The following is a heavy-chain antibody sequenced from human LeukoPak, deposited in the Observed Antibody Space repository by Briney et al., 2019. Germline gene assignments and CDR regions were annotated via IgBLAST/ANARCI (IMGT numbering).Heavy chain of an antibody. J-gene: IGHJ4*02. D-gene: IGHD3-22*01. CDR1: GGSFSGYY. V-gene: IGHV4-39*01. CDR2: IYYSGST. Sequence: PSETLSLTCAVYGGSFSGYYWDWIRQPPGKGLEWIGSIYYSGSTYYSPSLKSRVTISVDTSKNQFSLKLSSVTAADTAVYYCARQARLYYYDSGGYYLPDYFDYWGQGTLVTVSS. CDR3: ARQARLYYYDSGGYYLPDYFDY.